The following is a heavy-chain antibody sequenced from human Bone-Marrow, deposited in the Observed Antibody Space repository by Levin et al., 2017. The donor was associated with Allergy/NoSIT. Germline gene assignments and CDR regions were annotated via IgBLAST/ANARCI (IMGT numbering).Heavy chain of an antibody. CDR3: ARDSCSGGSCYHYYYYGMDV. D-gene: IGHD2-15*01. CDR2: IKQDGSEK. Sequence: GESLKISCAASGFTFSSYWMSWVRQAPGKGLEWVANIKQDGSEKYYVDSVKGRFTISRDNAKNSLYLQMNSLRAEDTAVYYCARDSCSGGSCYHYYYYGMDVWGQGTTVTVSS. CDR1: GFTFSSYW. V-gene: IGHV3-7*01. J-gene: IGHJ6*02.